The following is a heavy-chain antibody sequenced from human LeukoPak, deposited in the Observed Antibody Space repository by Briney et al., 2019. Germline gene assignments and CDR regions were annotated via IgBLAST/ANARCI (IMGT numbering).Heavy chain of an antibody. Sequence: PSETLSLTCTVSGGSITSSSFYWGWIRQHPGKGLEWIGNIFHSGNTYYNPSLKSRVTISVDTSRRQFSLKLTSVTAADTALYYCARMHRAIKAFDIWGQGTMVTVSS. J-gene: IGHJ3*02. V-gene: IGHV4-31*03. CDR2: IFHSGNT. CDR1: GGSITSSSFY. CDR3: ARMHRAIKAFDI. D-gene: IGHD5-12*01.